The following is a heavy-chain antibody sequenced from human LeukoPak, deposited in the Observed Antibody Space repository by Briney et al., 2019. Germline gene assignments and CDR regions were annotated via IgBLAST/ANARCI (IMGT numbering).Heavy chain of an antibody. V-gene: IGHV3-23*01. CDR2: IYGSGVSI. D-gene: IGHD1-26*01. CDR3: AKDLGWELPAEAY. CDR1: GFTFKNYV. Sequence: PGGSLRLSCVASGFTFKNYVMNWVRQAPGKVLEWLATIYGSGVSISYADSVKGRFTISRDNSNNTLYLQMNSLRAEDTAMYYCAKDLGWELPAEAYWGQGILVTVSS. J-gene: IGHJ4*02.